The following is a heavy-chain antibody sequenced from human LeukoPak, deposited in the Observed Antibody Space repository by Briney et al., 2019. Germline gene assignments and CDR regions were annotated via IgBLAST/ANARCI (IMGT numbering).Heavy chain of an antibody. J-gene: IGHJ3*02. CDR3: ARKATTGPTKAAFDI. CDR2: IYYSGST. D-gene: IGHD4-17*01. V-gene: IGHV4-31*03. Sequence: SQTLSLTCTVSGGSISSGGYYWSWIRQHPGKGLEWIGYIYYSGSTYYNPSLKSRVTMSVDTSKNQFSLKLSSVTAVDTAVYYCARKATTGPTKAAFDIRGQGTMVTVSS. CDR1: GGSISSGGYY.